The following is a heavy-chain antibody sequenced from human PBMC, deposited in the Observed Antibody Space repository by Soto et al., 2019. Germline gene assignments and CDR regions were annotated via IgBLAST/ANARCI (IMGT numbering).Heavy chain of an antibody. D-gene: IGHD2-15*01. Sequence: QVQLQESGPGLVKPSQTLSLTCSVSGGSITSDYWSWIRQPPGKGLEWIGYISYSGSTYVNPSLKSRVTISADKSRNHFSLKLTSVTAADTAVYYCAKTPIGYCNGITCSNWFDPWGQGTLVTVYS. CDR2: ISYSGST. J-gene: IGHJ5*02. CDR3: AKTPIGYCNGITCSNWFDP. CDR1: GGSITSDY. V-gene: IGHV4-59*08.